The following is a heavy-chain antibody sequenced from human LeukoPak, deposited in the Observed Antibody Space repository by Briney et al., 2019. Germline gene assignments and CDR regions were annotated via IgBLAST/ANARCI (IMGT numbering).Heavy chain of an antibody. J-gene: IGHJ6*02. CDR1: GFTFSSYA. Sequence: GGSLRLSCAASGFTFSSYAMHWVRQAPGKGLEWAAVISYDGSNKYYADSVKGRFTISRDNSKNTLYLQMNSLRAEDTAVYYCARENSGYSYGMDVWGQGTTVTVSS. D-gene: IGHD5-18*01. CDR2: ISYDGSNK. V-gene: IGHV3-30*04. CDR3: ARENSGYSYGMDV.